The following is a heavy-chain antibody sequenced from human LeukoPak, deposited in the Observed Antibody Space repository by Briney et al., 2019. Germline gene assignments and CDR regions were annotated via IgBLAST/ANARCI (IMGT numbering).Heavy chain of an antibody. CDR1: GFTFSSSA. V-gene: IGHV3-64D*09. Sequence: GGFLRLSCSASGFTFSSSAMNWVRQAPGKGLEYVSAISSDGGITYYADSVKGRFTISRDNSKNTLYLQMSNLRTEDTAVYYFAGSSGSYSDYWGQGTLVTVSS. CDR3: AGSSGSYSDY. CDR2: ISSDGGIT. J-gene: IGHJ4*02. D-gene: IGHD1-26*01.